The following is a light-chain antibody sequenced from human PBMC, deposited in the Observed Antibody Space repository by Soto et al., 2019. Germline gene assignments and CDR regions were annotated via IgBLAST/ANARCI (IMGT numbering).Light chain of an antibody. V-gene: IGKV3-15*01. J-gene: IGKJ5*01. CDR2: AAS. CDR1: QSVRRS. CDR3: QQYNNWPSVT. Sequence: EIMVTQSPATLSVSPGERATLSCRASQSVRRSLAWYQQKPGQAPRLLIYAASTRATGIPARFSGSGSGTEFTLTISSLQSEDFAIYYCQQYNNWPSVTFGQGTRLEIK.